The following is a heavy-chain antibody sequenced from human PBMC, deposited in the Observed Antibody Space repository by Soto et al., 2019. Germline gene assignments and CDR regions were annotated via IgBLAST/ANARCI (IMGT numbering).Heavy chain of an antibody. Sequence: QVQLVESGGGVVQPGRSLTLSCAASGFTFRSYGMHWVRQAPGKGLEWVAVISYDGSDKYYADSVKGRFTISRDNSKNTVYLQRNSLRADDTAVYYCAKEAASVTIFGVVVDWGQGTMVSVSS. CDR2: ISYDGSDK. CDR1: GFTFRSYG. V-gene: IGHV3-30*18. J-gene: IGHJ3*01. CDR3: AKEAASVTIFGVVVD. D-gene: IGHD3-3*01.